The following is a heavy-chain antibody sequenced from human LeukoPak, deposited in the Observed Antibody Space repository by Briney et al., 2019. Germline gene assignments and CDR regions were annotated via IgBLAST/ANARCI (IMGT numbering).Heavy chain of an antibody. CDR3: ARAGSFGVVIPHYYYMDV. CDR1: GFTFSSYG. CDR2: ISYDGSNK. V-gene: IGHV3-30*03. D-gene: IGHD3-3*01. J-gene: IGHJ6*03. Sequence: GRSLRLSCAASGFTFSSYGMHWVRQAPGKGLEWVAVISYDGSNKYYADSVKGRFTISRDNAKNSLYLQMNSLRAEDTAVYYCARAGSFGVVIPHYYYMDVWGKGTTVTVSS.